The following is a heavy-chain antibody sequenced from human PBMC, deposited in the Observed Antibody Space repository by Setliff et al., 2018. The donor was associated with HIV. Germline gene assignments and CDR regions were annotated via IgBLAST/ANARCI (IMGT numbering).Heavy chain of an antibody. J-gene: IGHJ3*02. CDR2: IKQDGSEK. D-gene: IGHD6-19*01. CDR3: ARGGRTAGFDI. Sequence: PGGSLRLSCAASGFNLNTYWMTWVRQAPGRGLEWVAIIKQDGSEKYYVDPVKGRFTISRDNAKNSLYLQMNSLRAEDTAVYYCARGGRTAGFDIWGQGTTVTVSS. CDR1: GFNLNTYW. V-gene: IGHV3-7*03.